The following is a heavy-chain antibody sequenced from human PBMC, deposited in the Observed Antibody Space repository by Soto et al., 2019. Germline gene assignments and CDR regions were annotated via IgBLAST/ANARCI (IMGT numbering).Heavy chain of an antibody. Sequence: ASVKVSCKASGYTFTGYYMHWVRQAPGQGLEWMGWINPNSGGTNYAQKFQGRVTMTRDTSISTAYMELSRLRPDDTAVYYCAREQALRYFDWSPRYGMDVWGQGTTVTVSS. J-gene: IGHJ6*02. CDR2: INPNSGGT. V-gene: IGHV1-2*02. D-gene: IGHD3-9*01. CDR1: GYTFTGYY. CDR3: AREQALRYFDWSPRYGMDV.